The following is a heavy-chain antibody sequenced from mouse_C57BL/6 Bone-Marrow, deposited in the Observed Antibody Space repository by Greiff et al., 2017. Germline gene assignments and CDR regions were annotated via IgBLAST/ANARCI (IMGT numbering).Heavy chain of an antibody. CDR3: ASIYYDYDRDWYFDV. CDR1: GYSITSDY. J-gene: IGHJ1*03. D-gene: IGHD2-4*01. CDR2: ISYSGST. Sequence: EVQLVESGPGLAKPSQTLSLTCSVTGYSITSDYWNWIRKFPGNKLEYMGYISYSGSTYYNPSLKSRISITRDTSKNQYYLQLNSVTTEDTATYYCASIYYDYDRDWYFDVWGTGTTVTVSS. V-gene: IGHV3-8*01.